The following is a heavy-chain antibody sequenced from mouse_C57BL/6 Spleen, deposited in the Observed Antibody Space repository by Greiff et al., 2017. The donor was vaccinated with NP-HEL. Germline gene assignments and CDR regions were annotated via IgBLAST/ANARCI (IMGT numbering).Heavy chain of an antibody. CDR2: ISYDGSN. V-gene: IGHV3-6*01. Sequence: EVKLQESGPGLVKPSQSLSLTCSVTGYSITSGYYWNWIRQFPGNKLEWMGYISYDGSNNYNPSLKNRISITRDTSKNQFFLKLNSVTTEDTATYYCARGIYDGYYVLYYFDYWGQGTTLTVSS. J-gene: IGHJ2*01. CDR1: GYSITSGYY. D-gene: IGHD2-3*01. CDR3: ARGIYDGYYVLYYFDY.